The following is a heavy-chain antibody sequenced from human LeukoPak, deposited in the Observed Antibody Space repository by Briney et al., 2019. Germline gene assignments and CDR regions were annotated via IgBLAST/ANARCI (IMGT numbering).Heavy chain of an antibody. CDR2: IYPGDSDT. Sequence: GESLKISCWGSGYSFTTYWIGWVRQMPGKGLEWIGIIYPGDSDTRYSPSFQGQVIISADRSINTAYLQWNSLKASDTAMYYCATLRDYYFDYWGQGTLVTVSS. V-gene: IGHV5-51*01. CDR3: ATLRDYYFDY. CDR1: GYSFTTYW. J-gene: IGHJ4*02.